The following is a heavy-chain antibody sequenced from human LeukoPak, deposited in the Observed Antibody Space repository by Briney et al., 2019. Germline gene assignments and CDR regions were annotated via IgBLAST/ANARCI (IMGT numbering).Heavy chain of an antibody. J-gene: IGHJ4*02. CDR2: ISAYNGNT. D-gene: IGHD3-3*01. Sequence: ASVKVSCKASGYTFTSYGISWVRQAPGQGLEWMGWISAYNGNTNYAQKLQGRVTMTTDTSTSTAHMELRSLRSDDTAVYYCARVGAYYDFWSGYYSTPFDYWGQGTLVTVSS. V-gene: IGHV1-18*01. CDR3: ARVGAYYDFWSGYYSTPFDY. CDR1: GYTFTSYG.